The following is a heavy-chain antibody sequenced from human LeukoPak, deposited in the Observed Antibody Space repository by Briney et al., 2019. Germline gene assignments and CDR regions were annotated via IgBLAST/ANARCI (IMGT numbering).Heavy chain of an antibody. V-gene: IGHV3-7*01. Sequence: PGGSLRLSCAASGFTFSDYWMSWVLQAPGKGPEWVANIKYDGREKWYVDSVKGRFTISRDNSKNTLYLQMNSLRAEDTAVYYCARVLLPLYGMDVWGQGTTVTVSS. CDR3: ARVLLPLYGMDV. CDR2: IKYDGREK. J-gene: IGHJ6*02. D-gene: IGHD3-22*01. CDR1: GFTFSDYW.